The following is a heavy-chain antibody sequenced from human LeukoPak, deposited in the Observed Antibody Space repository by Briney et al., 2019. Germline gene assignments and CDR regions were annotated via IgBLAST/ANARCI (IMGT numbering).Heavy chain of an antibody. J-gene: IGHJ4*02. CDR1: GFTFSSYG. D-gene: IGHD3-16*02. CDR2: IRYDGSNK. Sequence: PGGSLRLSCAASGFTFSSYGMHWVRQAPGKGLEWVAFIRYDGSNKYYADSVKGRFTISRDNSKNTLYLQMNSLRAEDTAVYYCAKDKGVGPRLGELSHTSDYWGQGTLVTVSS. CDR3: AKDKGVGPRLGELSHTSDY. V-gene: IGHV3-30*02.